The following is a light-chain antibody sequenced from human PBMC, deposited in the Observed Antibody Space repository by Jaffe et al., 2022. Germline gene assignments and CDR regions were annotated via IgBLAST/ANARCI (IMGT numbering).Light chain of an antibody. CDR2: KVS. Sequence: DVVMTQSPLSLPVTLGQPASISCRSSHSLVYSDGNTYLHWFQQRPGQSPRRLIYKVSNRDSGVPDRFSGSGSGADFTLKISRVEAEDVGVYYCMQGTHWPMFTFGQGTKLEIK. J-gene: IGKJ2*01. CDR1: HSLVYSDGNTY. V-gene: IGKV2-30*01. CDR3: MQGTHWPMFT.